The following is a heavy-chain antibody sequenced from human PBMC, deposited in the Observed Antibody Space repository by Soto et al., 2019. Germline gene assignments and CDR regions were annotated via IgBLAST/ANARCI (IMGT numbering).Heavy chain of an antibody. V-gene: IGHV5-51*01. Sequence: GESLKISCRASGYRFTSYWIGWVRQMPGKGLEWMGIIYPPDSDTRYSPSFQGQVTISVDKSISTAYLQWSSLRASDTDMYYCARVGRSTGAAAEYFFDYWGRGTPVTVSS. J-gene: IGHJ4*02. CDR3: ARVGRSTGAAAEYFFDY. CDR1: GYRFTSYW. CDR2: IYPPDSDT. D-gene: IGHD2-2*01.